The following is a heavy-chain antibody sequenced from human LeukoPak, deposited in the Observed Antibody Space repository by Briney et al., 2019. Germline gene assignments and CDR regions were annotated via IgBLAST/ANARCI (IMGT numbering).Heavy chain of an antibody. CDR1: GFSFSSYW. V-gene: IGHV3-74*01. J-gene: IGHJ4*02. Sequence: GGSLRLSCAASGFSFSSYWMHWVRQAPGKGLVWVSRINGDGSSTSYADSVKGRFTISRDNAKNSLYLQMNSLRAEDTAVYYCARDRRPGSGSFDYWGQGTLVTVSS. CDR2: INGDGSST. CDR3: ARDRRPGSGSFDY. D-gene: IGHD3-10*01.